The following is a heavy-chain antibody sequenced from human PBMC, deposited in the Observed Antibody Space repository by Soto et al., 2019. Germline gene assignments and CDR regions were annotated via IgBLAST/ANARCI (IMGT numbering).Heavy chain of an antibody. J-gene: IGHJ4*02. D-gene: IGHD5-18*01. CDR3: ARGRGYSYGLFDY. Sequence: QVQLVQSGAEVKKPGSSVKVSCKASGGTFSSYTISWVRQAPGQGLEWMGRIIPILGIANYAQKFQGRVTITADKSTSTAYMELSSLRSEDTAVYYCARGRGYSYGLFDYRGQGTLVTVSS. V-gene: IGHV1-69*02. CDR2: IIPILGIA. CDR1: GGTFSSYT.